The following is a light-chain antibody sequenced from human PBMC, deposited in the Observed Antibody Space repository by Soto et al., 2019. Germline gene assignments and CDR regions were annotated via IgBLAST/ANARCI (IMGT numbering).Light chain of an antibody. CDR3: ETWDFNTRV. V-gene: IGLV4-60*02. J-gene: IGLJ3*02. CDR1: SGHSSCI. Sequence: QLVLTQSSSASASLGSSVKLTCTLSSGHSSCIIAWHQQQPGKAPRYLMKLEGSGSYNKGSGVPDRFSGSSSGADRYLTISNLQFEDEADYYCETWDFNTRVFGGGTKLTVL. CDR2: LEGSGSY.